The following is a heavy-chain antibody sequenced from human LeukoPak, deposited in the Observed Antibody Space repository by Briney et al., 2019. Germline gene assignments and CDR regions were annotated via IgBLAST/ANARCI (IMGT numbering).Heavy chain of an antibody. CDR2: ISYDGSNK. Sequence: GGSLRLSCAASGFTFSNYWMSWVRQAPGKGLEWVAVISYDGSNKYYADSVKGRFTISRDNSKNTLYLQMNSLRAEDTAVYYCAPPVGEQLVWYWGQGTPVTVSS. CDR1: GFTFSNYW. V-gene: IGHV3-30-3*01. D-gene: IGHD6-13*01. CDR3: APPVGEQLVWY. J-gene: IGHJ4*02.